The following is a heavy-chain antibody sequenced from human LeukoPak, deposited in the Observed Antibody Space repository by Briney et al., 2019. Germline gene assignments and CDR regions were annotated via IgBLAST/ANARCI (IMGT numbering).Heavy chain of an antibody. CDR1: GYIFAGNY. Sequence: GASVKVSCKASGYIFAGNYMHWVRQAPGQGLEWMGWINPNSGGTNYAQSFQGRVTMTRDTSISTAYMELSRLRSDDTAVYYCARAGRDILTGAMGEKYYYYYYYMDVWGKGTTVTISS. V-gene: IGHV1-2*02. D-gene: IGHD3-9*01. CDR3: ARAGRDILTGAMGEKYYYYYYYMDV. J-gene: IGHJ6*03. CDR2: INPNSGGT.